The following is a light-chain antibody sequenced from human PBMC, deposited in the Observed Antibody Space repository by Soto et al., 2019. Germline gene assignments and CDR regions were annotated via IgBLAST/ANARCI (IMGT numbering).Light chain of an antibody. CDR1: QSVSTS. CDR3: QQYNHWPET. Sequence: ETVMTQSPATLSVSPGERATLSCRASQSVSTSLAWYQQKPGLAPRLLIYGASTRATGIPARFSGSGSGTEFTLTISSLQSEDFAVYHCQQYNHWPETFGQGTKVDIK. CDR2: GAS. V-gene: IGKV3-15*01. J-gene: IGKJ1*01.